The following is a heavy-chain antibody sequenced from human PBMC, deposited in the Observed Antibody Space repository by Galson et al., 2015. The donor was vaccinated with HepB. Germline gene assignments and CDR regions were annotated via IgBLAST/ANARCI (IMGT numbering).Heavy chain of an antibody. V-gene: IGHV1-24*01. J-gene: IGHJ5*02. CDR2: FDPEDGVK. Sequence: SVKVSCKVSGYTLSDLSMHWVRQTPVRGLEWMGGFDPEDGVKIYAQKFQGRVTMTEDTSTDTAYMELSSLRSDDTAVYYCATALPYNWEYKNWFDPWGQGTLVTVSS. CDR1: GYTLSDLS. D-gene: IGHD1-20*01. CDR3: ATALPYNWEYKNWFDP.